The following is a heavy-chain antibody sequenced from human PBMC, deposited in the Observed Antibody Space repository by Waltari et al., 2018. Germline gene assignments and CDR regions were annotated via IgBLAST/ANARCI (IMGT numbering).Heavy chain of an antibody. Sequence: QVQLVQSGAEVKKPGSSVKVSCKASGGTFSSYAISWVRQAPGQVLGWMGGIIHILGTANYAQKFKGRVTITADEATSTAYMELSSLRSEDTAVYYCARDWGFTGDDALDIWGQGTMVTVSS. J-gene: IGHJ3*02. CDR1: GGTFSSYA. D-gene: IGHD3-16*01. CDR3: ARDWGFTGDDALDI. V-gene: IGHV1-69*01. CDR2: IIHILGTA.